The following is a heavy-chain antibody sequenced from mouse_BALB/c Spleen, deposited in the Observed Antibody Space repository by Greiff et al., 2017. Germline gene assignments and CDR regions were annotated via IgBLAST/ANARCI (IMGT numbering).Heavy chain of an antibody. CDR3: ARDLGYYTYWYFDV. CDR2: IWGDGST. D-gene: IGHD2-3*01. V-gene: IGHV2-6-7*01. CDR1: GFSLTGYG. J-gene: IGHJ1*01. Sequence: QVQLKESGPGLVAPSQSLSITCTVSGFSLTGYGVNWVRQPPGKGLEWLGMIWGDGSTDYNSALKSRLSISKDNSKSQVFLKMNSLQTDDTARYYCARDLGYYTYWYFDVWGAGTTVTVSS.